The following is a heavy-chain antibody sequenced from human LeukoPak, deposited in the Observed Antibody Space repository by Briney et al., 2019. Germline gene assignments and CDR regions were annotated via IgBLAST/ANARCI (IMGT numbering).Heavy chain of an antibody. D-gene: IGHD2-15*01. J-gene: IGHJ3*02. CDR2: ITSSSSYV. Sequence: GGSLRLSCAASGFTFSTYNMDWVRHAPGKGLEWISSITSSSSYVYYADSVKGRFTISRDNSKNTLYLQMHSLRAEDTALYYCAKSQLRYCSGGSCFDAFDIWGQGAMVTVSS. CDR3: AKSQLRYCSGGSCFDAFDI. CDR1: GFTFSTYN. V-gene: IGHV3-21*04.